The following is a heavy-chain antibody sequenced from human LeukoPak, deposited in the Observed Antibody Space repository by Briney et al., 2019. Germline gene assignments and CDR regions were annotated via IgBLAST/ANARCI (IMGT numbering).Heavy chain of an antibody. CDR1: GFTFSSYA. CDR2: ISYDGSNK. D-gene: IGHD5-18*01. V-gene: IGHV3-30-3*01. Sequence: GGSLRLSCAASGFTFSSYAMHWVRQAPGKGLEWVAVISYDGSNKYYADSVKGRFTISRDNSKNTLYLQMNSLRAEDTAVYYCARDQEVYSYGLNWFDPWGQGTLVTVSS. J-gene: IGHJ5*02. CDR3: ARDQEVYSYGLNWFDP.